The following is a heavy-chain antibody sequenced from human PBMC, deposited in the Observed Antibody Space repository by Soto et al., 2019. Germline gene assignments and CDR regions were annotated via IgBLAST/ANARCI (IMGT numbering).Heavy chain of an antibody. CDR1: GFSLSNGRMG. Sequence: SGPTLVNPTETLTLTCTISGFSLSNGRMGVSWIRQPPGRALEWLAHFFSDVERSYSTSMQSRLTMSQDTSGTQVVLAMTNMDLQDTATYYCARILTVRGPLGYYYGMDVWGQGTTVTVSS. D-gene: IGHD3-10*01. CDR2: FFSDVER. V-gene: IGHV2-26*03. J-gene: IGHJ6*02. CDR3: ARILTVRGPLGYYYGMDV.